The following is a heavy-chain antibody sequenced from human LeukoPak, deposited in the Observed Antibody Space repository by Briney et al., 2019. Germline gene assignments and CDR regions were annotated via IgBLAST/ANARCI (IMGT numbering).Heavy chain of an antibody. V-gene: IGHV1-69*05. CDR2: IIPIFGTA. D-gene: IGHD4-23*01. CDR1: GGTFSSYA. J-gene: IGHJ4*02. Sequence: SVKVSCKASGGTFSSYAISWVRQAPGQGLEWMGRIIPIFGTANYARKFQGRVTITTDESTSTAYMELSSLRSEDTAVYYCAISGGNSGRDYWGQGTLVTVSS. CDR3: AISGGNSGRDY.